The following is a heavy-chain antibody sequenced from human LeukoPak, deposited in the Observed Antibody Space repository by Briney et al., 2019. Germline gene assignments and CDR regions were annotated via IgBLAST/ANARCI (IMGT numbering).Heavy chain of an antibody. CDR3: ARHDEECPGEYCFLLSFDY. J-gene: IGHJ4*01. V-gene: IGHV4-59*08. Sequence: SESLSLTCTVSGGSINNFYWSWIRQSPGKGLEWIGYVHSSGRTDYNPSLRSRVSMSADTSKSQLSLRLTSVTAADTAVYFCARHDEECPGEYCFLLSFDYWGPGSLVTVSS. D-gene: IGHD2-8*02. CDR2: VHSSGRT. CDR1: GGSINNFY.